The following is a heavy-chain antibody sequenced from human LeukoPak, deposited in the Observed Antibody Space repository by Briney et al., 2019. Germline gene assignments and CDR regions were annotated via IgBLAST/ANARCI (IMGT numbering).Heavy chain of an antibody. CDR3: ARDSGSVRYYYDSSGYYDAFDI. D-gene: IGHD3-22*01. CDR2: IIPIFGTA. CDR1: GGTFSSYA. V-gene: IGHV1-69*05. Sequence: SVKVSCKASGGTFSSYAISWVRQAPGQGLEWMGGIIPIFGTANYAQKFQGRVTTTTDESTSTAYMELSSLRSEDTAVYYCARDSGSVRYYYDSSGYYDAFDIWGQGTMVTVSS. J-gene: IGHJ3*02.